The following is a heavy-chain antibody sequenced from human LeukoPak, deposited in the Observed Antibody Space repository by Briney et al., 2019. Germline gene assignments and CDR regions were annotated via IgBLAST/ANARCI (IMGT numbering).Heavy chain of an antibody. CDR1: GFTFSSYS. CDR2: ISSSSSNI. Sequence: GGSLRLSCAASGFTFSSYSMNWVRQAPGKGLEWVSSISSSSSNIYYADSVKGRFTISRDNAKNSLYLQMNSLRAEDTAVYYCAKSPSGSYFNWFDPWGQGTLVTVSS. V-gene: IGHV3-21*01. CDR3: AKSPSGSYFNWFDP. J-gene: IGHJ5*02. D-gene: IGHD1-26*01.